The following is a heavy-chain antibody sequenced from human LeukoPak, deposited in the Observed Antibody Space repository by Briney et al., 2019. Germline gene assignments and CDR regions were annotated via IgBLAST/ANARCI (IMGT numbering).Heavy chain of an antibody. J-gene: IGHJ4*02. V-gene: IGHV3-21*04. CDR3: ARRAGAYSHPYDY. D-gene: IGHD4/OR15-4a*01. Sequence: GGSLRLSCAASGFTFSSDWMIWVRQAPGKGLEWVSSISSSSDYIYYADSVKGRFTISRDNSKNTLYLQMNSLRAEDTAVYYCARRAGAYSHPYDYWGQGTLVTVSS. CDR1: GFTFSSDW. CDR2: ISSSSDYI.